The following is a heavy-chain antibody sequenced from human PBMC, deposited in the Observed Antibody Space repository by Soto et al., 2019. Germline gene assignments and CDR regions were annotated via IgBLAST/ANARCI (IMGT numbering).Heavy chain of an antibody. CDR2: IHAGSDKT. CDR3: ARDYVKLGMDV. V-gene: IGHV1-3*01. Sequence: QVPFVQAGAEVKEPGASVKVSCKASGSTFTAITLHWVRQAPGQRLEWMGCIHAGSDKTDYSQKFQDRLTITRDTSASIVYMELSSLRSEDTALYYCARDYVKLGMDVWGQGTTVTVSS. D-gene: IGHD3-10*02. J-gene: IGHJ6*02. CDR1: GSTFTAIT.